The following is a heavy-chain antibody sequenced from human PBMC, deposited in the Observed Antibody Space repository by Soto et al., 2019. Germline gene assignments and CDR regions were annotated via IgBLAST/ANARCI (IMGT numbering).Heavy chain of an antibody. J-gene: IGHJ4*02. Sequence: QVQLQESGPGLVKPSETLSLTCTVSGDSISSYYWSWIRQPPGKRLEWIGYVYYSGTTNYNPSLKSRVTISIDTSKNQFSLNLTSVTAADTAVYYRARGASPRDYWGQGTLVTVSS. CDR1: GDSISSYY. CDR2: VYYSGTT. CDR3: ARGASPRDY. V-gene: IGHV4-59*01.